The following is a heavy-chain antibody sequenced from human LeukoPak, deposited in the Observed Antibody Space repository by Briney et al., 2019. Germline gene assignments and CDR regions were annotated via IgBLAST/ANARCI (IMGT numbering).Heavy chain of an antibody. CDR3: AKEHTSSSYWFDP. V-gene: IGHV3-30*18. Sequence: GGSLRLSCAASGFTFSTYGMHWVRQAPGKGLEWVAVISYDGSDKYYADSVKGRFTISRDNSKNTLYLQMNSLRAEDTAVYYCAKEHTSSSYWFDPWGQGTLVTVSS. D-gene: IGHD6-13*01. CDR1: GFTFSTYG. J-gene: IGHJ5*02. CDR2: ISYDGSDK.